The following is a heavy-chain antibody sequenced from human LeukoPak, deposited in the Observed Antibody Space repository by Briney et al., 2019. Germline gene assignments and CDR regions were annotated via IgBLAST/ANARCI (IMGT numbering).Heavy chain of an antibody. V-gene: IGHV4-59*08. D-gene: IGHD1-26*01. CDR2: IYYSGST. CDR3: AGHVGILMSGSYYYYYGMDV. CDR1: GGSISSYY. Sequence: SGTLSLTCTVSGGSISSYYWSWIRQPPGKGLEWIGYIYYSGSTNHNPSLKSRVTISVDTSKNQFSLKLSSVTAADTAVYYCAGHVGILMSGSYYYYYGMDVWGQGTTVTVSS. J-gene: IGHJ6*02.